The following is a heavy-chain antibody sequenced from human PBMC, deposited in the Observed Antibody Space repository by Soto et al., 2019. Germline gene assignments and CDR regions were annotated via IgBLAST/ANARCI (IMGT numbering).Heavy chain of an antibody. CDR2: ISAYNGNT. CDR3: ARVQYQLLNPPEYYYYYYMDV. CDR1: GYTFTSYG. Sequence: ASVKVSCKASGYTFTSYGISWVRQAPGQGLEWMGWISAYNGNTNYAQKLQGRVTMTTDTSTSTAYMELRSLRSDDTAVYYCARVQYQLLNPPEYYYYYYMDVWGKGTTVTVSS. V-gene: IGHV1-18*01. J-gene: IGHJ6*03. D-gene: IGHD2-2*01.